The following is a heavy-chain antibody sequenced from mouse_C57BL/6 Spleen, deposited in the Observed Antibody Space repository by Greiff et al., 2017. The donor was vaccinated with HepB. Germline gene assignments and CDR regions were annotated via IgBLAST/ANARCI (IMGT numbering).Heavy chain of an antibody. Sequence: EVQLQQSGPELVKPGASVKISCKASGYTFTDYYMNWVKQSHGKSLEWIGDINPNNGGTSYNQKFKGKATLTVDKSSSKAYMELRSLTSEDSAVYYCSRGQSNYYSMDYWGQGNSVTVSS. V-gene: IGHV1-26*01. CDR3: SRGQSNYYSMDY. CDR2: INPNNGGT. J-gene: IGHJ4*01. CDR1: GYTFTDYY. D-gene: IGHD2-5*01.